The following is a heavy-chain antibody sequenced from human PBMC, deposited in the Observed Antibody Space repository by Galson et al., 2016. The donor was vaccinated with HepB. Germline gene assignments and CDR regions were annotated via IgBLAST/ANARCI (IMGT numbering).Heavy chain of an antibody. CDR3: ARYDDNNSRLDY. V-gene: IGHV4-31*03. CDR2: ISHSGNT. J-gene: IGHJ4*02. D-gene: IGHD3-22*01. CDR1: GGSISSGTYY. Sequence: TLSLTCTVSGGSISSGTYYWSWIRQHPGKGLEWIGYISHSGNTFYNPSLKSRVTISVDTSKNHFSLKLSSVTAADTAVYYCARYDDNNSRLDYWGQGTRVTVSS.